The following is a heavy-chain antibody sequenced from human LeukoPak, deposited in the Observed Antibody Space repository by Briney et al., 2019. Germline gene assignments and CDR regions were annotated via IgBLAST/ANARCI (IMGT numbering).Heavy chain of an antibody. J-gene: IGHJ4*02. CDR3: ARDGPVK. CDR1: GGSFSSSSYY. D-gene: IGHD3-22*01. V-gene: IGHV4-39*07. CDR2: IYYSGST. Sequence: SETLSLTCTVSGGSFSSSSYYWGWIRQPPGKGLEWIGSIYYSGSTYYNPSLKSRVTISVDTSKNQFSLKLSSVTAADTAVYYCARDGPVKWGQGTLVTVSS.